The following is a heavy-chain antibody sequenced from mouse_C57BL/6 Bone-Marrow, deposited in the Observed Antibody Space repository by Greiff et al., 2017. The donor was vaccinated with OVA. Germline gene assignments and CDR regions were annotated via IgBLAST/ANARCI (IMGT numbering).Heavy chain of an antibody. D-gene: IGHD1-1*01. V-gene: IGHV1-62-2*01. CDR1: GYTFTEYT. J-gene: IGHJ2*01. Sequence: VKLMESGAELVKPGASVKLSCKASGYTFTEYTIHWVKQRSGQGLEWIGWFYPGSGSIKYNEKFKDKATLTADKSSSTVYMELSRLTSEDSAVYYCAREELYYYGSPYYFDYWGQGTTLTVSS. CDR3: AREELYYYGSPYYFDY. CDR2: FYPGSGSI.